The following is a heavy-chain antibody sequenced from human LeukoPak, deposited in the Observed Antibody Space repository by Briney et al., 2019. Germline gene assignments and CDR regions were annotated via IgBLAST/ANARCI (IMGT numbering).Heavy chain of an antibody. CDR3: ARGFLGSSDAFDI. CDR1: GGSISSGGYY. CDR2: IYYSGST. J-gene: IGHJ3*02. D-gene: IGHD3-3*01. Sequence: SETLSLTCTVSGGSISSGGYYWSWIRQHPGKGLEWIGYIYYSGSTYYNPSLKSRVTISVDTSKNQFSLKLSSVTAADTAVYYCARGFLGSSDAFDIWGQGTMVTVSS. V-gene: IGHV4-31*03.